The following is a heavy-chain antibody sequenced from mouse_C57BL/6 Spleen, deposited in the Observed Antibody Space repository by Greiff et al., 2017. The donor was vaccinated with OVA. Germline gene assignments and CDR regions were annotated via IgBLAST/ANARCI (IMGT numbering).Heavy chain of an antibody. J-gene: IGHJ2*01. CDR2: ISYDGSN. CDR3: ARELTGTVYYFDY. CDR1: GYSITSGYY. Sequence: EVQLQESGPGLVKPSQSLSLTCSVTGYSITSGYYWNWIRQFPGNKLEWMGYISYDGSNNYNPSLKNRISITRDTSKNQFFLKLNSVTTEDTATYYCARELTGTVYYFDYWGQGTTLTVSS. D-gene: IGHD4-1*01. V-gene: IGHV3-6*01.